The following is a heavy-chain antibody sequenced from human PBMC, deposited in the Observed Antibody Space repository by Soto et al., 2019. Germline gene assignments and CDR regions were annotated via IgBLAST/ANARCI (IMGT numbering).Heavy chain of an antibody. J-gene: IGHJ5*02. V-gene: IGHV4-34*01. CDR1: GGSFSDYS. D-gene: IGHD6-6*01. CDR3: ARKVAARHNWFDP. Sequence: SETLSLTCAVSGGSFSDYSWAWIRQPPGKGLEWIGEINYSGNTNYNPSLKSRLSMSVDTSKNQFSLRLRSVTAADMAVYYCARKVAARHNWFDPWGQGVLVTVSS. CDR2: INYSGNT.